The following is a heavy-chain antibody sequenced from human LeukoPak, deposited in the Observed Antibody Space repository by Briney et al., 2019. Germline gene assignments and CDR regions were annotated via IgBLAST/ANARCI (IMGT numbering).Heavy chain of an antibody. D-gene: IGHD6-13*01. V-gene: IGHV4-34*01. CDR3: ARDKGRSWYNWFDP. CDR2: INHSGST. Sequence: SETLSLTCAVYGGSFSGYYWSWIRQPPGKGLEWIGEINHSGSTNYNPSLKSRVTISVDTSKNQFSLKLSSVTAADTAVYYCARDKGRSWYNWFDPWGQGTLVTVSS. CDR1: GGSFSGYY. J-gene: IGHJ5*02.